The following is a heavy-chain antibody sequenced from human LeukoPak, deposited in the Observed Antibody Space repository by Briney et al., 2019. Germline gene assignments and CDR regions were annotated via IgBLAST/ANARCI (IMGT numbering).Heavy chain of an antibody. Sequence: PGGSLRLSCAASGFTFSSYSMNWVRQAPGKGLEWVSSISSSSSYIYYADSVKGRFTISRDDAKNSLYLQMNSLRAEDTAVYYCARGRAYYYDSSGYYVDYWGQGTLVTVSS. CDR1: GFTFSSYS. V-gene: IGHV3-21*01. D-gene: IGHD3-22*01. CDR2: ISSSSSYI. CDR3: ARGRAYYYDSSGYYVDY. J-gene: IGHJ4*02.